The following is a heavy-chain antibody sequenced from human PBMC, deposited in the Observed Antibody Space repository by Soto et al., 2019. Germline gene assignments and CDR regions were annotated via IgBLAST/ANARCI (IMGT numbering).Heavy chain of an antibody. CDR2: IKRDGSGG. CDR3: ARDVSPGSSGWYFDAFDI. Sequence: QLVESGGGLVQPGGSLRLSCAASGFTFSNYWMTWVRQAPGKGLEWVANIKRDGSGGSYLDSVRGRFTVSRDNARNSLYLHMNRLRAEDTALYYCARDVSPGSSGWYFDAFDIWGQGTMVTVSS. V-gene: IGHV3-7*01. D-gene: IGHD6-13*01. J-gene: IGHJ3*02. CDR1: GFTFSNYW.